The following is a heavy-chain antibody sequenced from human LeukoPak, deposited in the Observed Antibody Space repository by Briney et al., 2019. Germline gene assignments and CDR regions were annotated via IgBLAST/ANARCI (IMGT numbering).Heavy chain of an antibody. Sequence: ASVRVSCKASGYTFTGYYMHWVRQAPGQGLEWMGWINPNGGSTNYAQKFQGRVTMTRDTSISTAYMELSRLRSDDTAVYHCASQKPASAFDIWGQGTMVTVSS. V-gene: IGHV1-2*02. J-gene: IGHJ3*02. CDR2: INPNGGST. CDR1: GYTFTGYY. D-gene: IGHD1-14*01. CDR3: ASQKPASAFDI.